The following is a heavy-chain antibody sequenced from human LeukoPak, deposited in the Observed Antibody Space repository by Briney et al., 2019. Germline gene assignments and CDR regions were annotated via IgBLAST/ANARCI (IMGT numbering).Heavy chain of an antibody. CDR3: VRCTFVLHKRCSAFDV. D-gene: IGHD1-1*01. CDR1: GFTFSSYS. J-gene: IGHJ3*01. CDR2: ISSSSSYI. Sequence: PGGSLRLSCAASGFTFSSYSMNWVRQAPGKGLEWVSSISSSSSYIYYADSVKGRFTISRDNAKNSLFLQMNSLRAEDTAVYCCVRCTFVLHKRCSAFDVWGQGTMVTVSA. V-gene: IGHV3-21*01.